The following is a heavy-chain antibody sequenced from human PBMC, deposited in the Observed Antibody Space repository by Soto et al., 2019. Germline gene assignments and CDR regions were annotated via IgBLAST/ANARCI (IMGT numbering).Heavy chain of an antibody. V-gene: IGHV1-69*12. Sequence: QVQLVQSGAEVKKPGSSVKVSCKASGGTFSSYAISWVRQAPGQGLEWMGGSIPICGTANYAQKFQGRVTITAEEYTSTAYMELSILRSEDTAVYYCAREGGYGGNFGYFEYWGQGTLVTVSS. CDR3: AREGGYGGNFGYFEY. J-gene: IGHJ4*02. CDR2: SIPICGTA. CDR1: GGTFSSYA. D-gene: IGHD5-12*01.